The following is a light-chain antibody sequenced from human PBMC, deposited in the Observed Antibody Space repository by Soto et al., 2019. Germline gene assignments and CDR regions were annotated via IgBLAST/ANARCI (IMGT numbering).Light chain of an antibody. V-gene: IGKV3-15*01. J-gene: IGKJ2*01. CDR1: QSVSNN. CDR3: QLYNNWPKT. Sequence: EIVMTQSPVTLSVSPGERATLSCRASQSVSNNLAWYQQKPGQAPRLLLHGASTRATGIPARFSGSGSGTEFTLTNSSLQSEHFAVYYCQLYNNWPKTFGQGTKLEIK. CDR2: GAS.